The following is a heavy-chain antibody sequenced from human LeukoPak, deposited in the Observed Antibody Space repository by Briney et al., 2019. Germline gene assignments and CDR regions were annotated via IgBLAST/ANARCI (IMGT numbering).Heavy chain of an antibody. CDR3: ARPRTYYDFCRGYPPFDY. V-gene: IGHV1-69*13. Sequence: GASVKFSCKASGGAFSRYAISWVRQAPGQGLGWMGGLIPIFGTANYAQKFRGRVAITADESTTTVYMELRSRRSEDTAVYYCARPRTYYDFCRGYPPFDYWGQGPLVTVSS. D-gene: IGHD3-3*01. CDR2: LIPIFGTA. J-gene: IGHJ4*02. CDR1: GGAFSRYA.